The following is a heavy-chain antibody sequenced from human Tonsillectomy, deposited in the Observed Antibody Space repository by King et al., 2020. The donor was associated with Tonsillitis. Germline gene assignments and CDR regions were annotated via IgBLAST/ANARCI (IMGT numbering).Heavy chain of an antibody. CDR3: ARDGPNQNSGDYEFDI. CDR1: GFIISSYW. D-gene: IGHD4-17*01. J-gene: IGHJ3*02. CDR2: INSDGSST. V-gene: IGHV3-74*01. Sequence: VQLVESGGGLVQPGGSLRLSCAASGFIISSYWMHWVRQAPGKGLVWVSRINSDGSSTSNAGSVKGRFTISRDNAKNTLYLQMNSLRVEDTAVYYCARDGPNQNSGDYEFDIWGQGTMVTVSS.